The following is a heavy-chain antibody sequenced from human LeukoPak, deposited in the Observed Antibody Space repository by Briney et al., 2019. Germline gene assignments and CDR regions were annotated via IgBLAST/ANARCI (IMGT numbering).Heavy chain of an antibody. J-gene: IGHJ4*02. Sequence: GSLRLSCAASGFSFSNYEMNWVRQAPGRGLEWLSYISGSGRTKYYADSVKGRFTISRDNAKRPLYLQMNSLRAGDTAVYFCASYIVGPTLDYWGQGTLVTVSS. D-gene: IGHD1-26*01. CDR2: ISGSGRTK. CDR1: GFSFSNYE. V-gene: IGHV3-48*03. CDR3: ASYIVGPTLDY.